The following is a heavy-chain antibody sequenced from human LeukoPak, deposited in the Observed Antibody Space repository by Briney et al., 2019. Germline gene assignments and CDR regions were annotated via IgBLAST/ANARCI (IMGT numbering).Heavy chain of an antibody. D-gene: IGHD3-10*01. Sequence: GGSLRLSCAASGFSFSSYGMHWVRQAPGKGLEWVAFIRYDGNIKHYADSVKGRFTISRDSSKNTLHLQMNSLRPEDTAVYYCARHSASGSYYSLKFDNWGQGTLVTVSS. J-gene: IGHJ4*02. V-gene: IGHV3-30*02. CDR2: IRYDGNIK. CDR3: ARHSASGSYYSLKFDN. CDR1: GFSFSSYG.